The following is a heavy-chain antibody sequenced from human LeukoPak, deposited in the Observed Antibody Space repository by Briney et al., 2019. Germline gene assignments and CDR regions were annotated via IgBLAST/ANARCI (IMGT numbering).Heavy chain of an antibody. V-gene: IGHV1-69*04. CDR3: ASRLAVAGTIPDY. D-gene: IGHD6-19*01. CDR2: IIPILGIA. J-gene: IGHJ4*02. Sequence: SVKVSCKASGGTFRSYAISWVRQTPGQGLEWMGRIIPILGIANYAQKFQGRVTITADKSTSTAYMELSSLRSEDTAVYYCASRLAVAGTIPDYWGQGTLVTVSS. CDR1: GGTFRSYA.